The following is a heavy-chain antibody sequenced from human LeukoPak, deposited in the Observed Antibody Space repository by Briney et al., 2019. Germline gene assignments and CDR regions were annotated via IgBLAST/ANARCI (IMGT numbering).Heavy chain of an antibody. CDR3: TRLTYGATGVADF. J-gene: IGHJ4*02. CDR1: GFTFGDYA. CDR2: IRSKGNGGTT. D-gene: IGHD4-17*01. Sequence: GGSLRLSCTASGFTFGDYAVSWFRQAPGKGLEWIGFIRSKGNGGTTEYAAFVKGRFSVSRDDSKAIVHLQIDGLKAEDTAMYYCTRLTYGATGVADFWGQGTLVTVSS. V-gene: IGHV3-49*03.